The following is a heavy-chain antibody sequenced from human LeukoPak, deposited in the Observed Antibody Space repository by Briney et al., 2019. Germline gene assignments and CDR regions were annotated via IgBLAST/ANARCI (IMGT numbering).Heavy chain of an antibody. V-gene: IGHV3-7*01. CDR3: ARHLWGTVTTFDY. CDR1: GFIFSNYW. D-gene: IGHD4-17*01. CDR2: IKQDGSEK. Sequence: GGSLRLSCAASGFIFSNYWMSWVRQAPGKGLEWVANIKQDGSEKYYVDSVKGRFTISRDNAKNSLYLRMNSLRAEDTAVYYCARHLWGTVTTFDYWGQGTLVTVSS. J-gene: IGHJ4*02.